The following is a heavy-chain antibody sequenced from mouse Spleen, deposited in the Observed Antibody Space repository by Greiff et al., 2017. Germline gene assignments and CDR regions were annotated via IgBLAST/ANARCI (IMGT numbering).Heavy chain of an antibody. Sequence: VQLQQSGPELVKPGASVKISCKASGYTFTDYYMNWVKQSHGKSLEWIGDINPNNGGTSYNQKFKGKATLTVDKSSSTAYMELRSLTSEDSAVYYCARWYGEVYAMDYWGQGTSVTVSS. J-gene: IGHJ4*01. D-gene: IGHD2-10*02. CDR2: INPNNGGT. V-gene: IGHV1-26*01. CDR3: ARWYGEVYAMDY. CDR1: GYTFTDYY.